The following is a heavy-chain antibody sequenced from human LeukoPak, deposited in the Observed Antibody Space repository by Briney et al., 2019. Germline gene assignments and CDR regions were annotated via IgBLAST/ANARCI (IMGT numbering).Heavy chain of an antibody. D-gene: IGHD6-13*01. CDR3: ARDRSRYSSSWYGGRYFDY. CDR2: INPNSGGT. J-gene: IGHJ4*02. Sequence: ASVKVSCKASGYTFTGYYMHWVRQAPGQGLEWMGWINPNSGGTNYAQKFQGRVTMTWDTSISTAYMELSRLRSDDTAVYYCARDRSRYSSSWYGGRYFDYWGQGTLVTVSS. CDR1: GYTFTGYY. V-gene: IGHV1-2*02.